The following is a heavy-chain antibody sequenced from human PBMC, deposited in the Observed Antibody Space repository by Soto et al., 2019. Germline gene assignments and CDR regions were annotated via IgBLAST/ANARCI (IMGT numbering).Heavy chain of an antibody. V-gene: IGHV3-23*01. CDR1: RFTSGYHA. CDR3: VSWVSAHFDS. J-gene: IGHJ4*01. Sequence: EVQLLDSGGTLVQIGGSVRLSCAASRFTSGYHAMNWVRQAPGKGLEWVSTISSNGENTHYADSVKGRFIISSDNSSNTVALQMNSLRVEDTAIYYRVSWVSAHFDSWGQGTLVTVSS. CDR2: ISSNGENT. D-gene: IGHD6-13*01.